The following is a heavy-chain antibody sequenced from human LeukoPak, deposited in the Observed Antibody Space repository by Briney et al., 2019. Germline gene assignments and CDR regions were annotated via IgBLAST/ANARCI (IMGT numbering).Heavy chain of an antibody. V-gene: IGHV3-53*01. D-gene: IGHD6-19*01. Sequence: GGSLRLSCAASGFTVSSNYMSWVRQAPGKGLEWVSVIYSGGSTYYADSVKGRFTISRDNSKNTLYLQMNSLRAEDTAVYYCARVTALIAVGQSSDDAFDIWGQGTMVTVSS. J-gene: IGHJ3*02. CDR2: IYSGGST. CDR3: ARVTALIAVGQSSDDAFDI. CDR1: GFTVSSNY.